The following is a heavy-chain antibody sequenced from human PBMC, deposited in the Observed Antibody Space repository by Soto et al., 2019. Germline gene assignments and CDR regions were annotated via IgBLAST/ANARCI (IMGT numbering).Heavy chain of an antibody. Sequence: GGSLRLSCAASGFTFSDYYMSWIRQAPGKGLEWVSYISSSGSTIYYADSVKGRFTISRDNAKNSLYLQMNSLRAEDTAVYYCARDSPSEQWPVLPRYFGGDYWGQGTLVTVSS. D-gene: IGHD6-19*01. CDR1: GFTFSDYY. V-gene: IGHV3-11*01. CDR3: ARDSPSEQWPVLPRYFGGDY. J-gene: IGHJ4*02. CDR2: ISSSGSTI.